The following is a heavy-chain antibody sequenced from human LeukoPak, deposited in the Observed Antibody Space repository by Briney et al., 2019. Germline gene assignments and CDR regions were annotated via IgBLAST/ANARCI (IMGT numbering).Heavy chain of an antibody. CDR2: TNPDSGGT. J-gene: IGHJ4*02. D-gene: IGHD3-22*01. CDR3: AKHAKTGSSGYYY. V-gene: IGHV1-2*02. Sequence: ASVKVSCKASGYTVTGFYVHWVRQAPGQGLEWMGWTNPDSGGTHYAQKFQGRVNMTRDTSITTAYMELSRLRSDDTALYYCAKHAKTGSSGYYYWGQGNLVTVSS. CDR1: GYTVTGFY.